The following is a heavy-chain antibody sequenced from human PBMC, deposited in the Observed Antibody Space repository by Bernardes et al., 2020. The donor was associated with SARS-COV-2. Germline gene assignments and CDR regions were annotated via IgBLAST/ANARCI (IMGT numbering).Heavy chain of an antibody. V-gene: IGHV3-9*01. CDR2: ISWNSGSI. J-gene: IGHJ4*02. CDR1: GFTFDDYA. Sequence: SLRLSCAASGFTFDDYAMHWVRQAPGKGLEWVSGISWNSGSIGYADSVKGRFTISRDNAKNSLYLQMNSLRAEDTALYYCAKDGGLLWFGELSVGFDYWGQGTLVTVSS. D-gene: IGHD3-10*01. CDR3: AKDGGLLWFGELSVGFDY.